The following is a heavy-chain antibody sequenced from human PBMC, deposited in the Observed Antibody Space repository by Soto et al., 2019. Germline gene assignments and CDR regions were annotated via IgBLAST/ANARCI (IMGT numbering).Heavy chain of an antibody. D-gene: IGHD6-13*01. CDR3: ATDLTYSSSWSFDY. CDR1: GYTLTELS. Sequence: VKVSCKVSGYTLTELSMHWVRQAPGKGLEWMGGFDPEDGETIYAQKFQGRVTMTEDTSTDTAYMELSSLRSEDTAVYYCATDLTYSSSWSFDYWGQGTLVTVSS. CDR2: FDPEDGET. J-gene: IGHJ4*02. V-gene: IGHV1-24*01.